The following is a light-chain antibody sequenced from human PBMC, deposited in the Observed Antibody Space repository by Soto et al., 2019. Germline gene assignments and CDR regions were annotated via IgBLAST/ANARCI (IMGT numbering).Light chain of an antibody. CDR3: SLYASTNTFM. Sequence: QSALTQPASVSGSPGQWITISCTGTSSDIGRYNLVSWYQQHPGKPPKLMIYEATKRPSGVSNRFSGSKSGNTASLTISGLQAEDEADYYCSLYASTNTFMFGGGTKVTVL. CDR2: EAT. J-gene: IGLJ3*02. CDR1: SSDIGRYNL. V-gene: IGLV2-23*02.